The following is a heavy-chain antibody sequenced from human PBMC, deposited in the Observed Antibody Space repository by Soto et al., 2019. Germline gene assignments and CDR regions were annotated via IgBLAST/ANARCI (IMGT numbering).Heavy chain of an antibody. CDR2: IIPIFGTA. D-gene: IGHD4-17*01. Sequence: ASVKVSCKASGGTFSSYAISWVLQAPGQGLEWMGGIIPIFGTANYAQKFQGRVTITADESTSTAYMELSSLRSEDTAVYYCARSSPDDYGDYGYFDCWGQGTLVTVSS. CDR1: GGTFSSYA. V-gene: IGHV1-69*13. CDR3: ARSSPDDYGDYGYFDC. J-gene: IGHJ4*02.